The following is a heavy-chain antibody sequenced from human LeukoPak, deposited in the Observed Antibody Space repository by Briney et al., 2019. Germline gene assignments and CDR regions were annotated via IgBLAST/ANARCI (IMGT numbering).Heavy chain of an antibody. CDR2: IRYDGSNK. D-gene: IGHD2-2*01. V-gene: IGHV3-30*02. CDR1: GFTFSSYG. CDR3: AKDPRVIVVVPATTSDY. J-gene: IGHJ4*02. Sequence: GGSLRLSCAASGFTFSSYGMHWVRQAPGKGLEWVAFIRYDGSNKYYADSVKGRFTISRDNSKNTLYLQMNSLRAEDTAVYYCAKDPRVIVVVPATTSDYWGQGTLVTVSS.